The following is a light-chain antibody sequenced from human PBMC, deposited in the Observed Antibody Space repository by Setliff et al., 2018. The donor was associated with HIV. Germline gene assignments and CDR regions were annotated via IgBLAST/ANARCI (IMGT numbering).Light chain of an antibody. CDR2: EVN. V-gene: IGLV2-23*02. J-gene: IGLJ1*01. CDR3: CSYTSSTTYV. Sequence: QSVLTQPASVSGSPGQSSTISCTGTRGDIGTYDLVSWYRQYPGKAPKLIIYEVNRRPAGVSDRLSGSESGNTASLTISGLRAEDEATYYCCSYTSSTTYVFGTGTKVTVL. CDR1: RGDIGTYDL.